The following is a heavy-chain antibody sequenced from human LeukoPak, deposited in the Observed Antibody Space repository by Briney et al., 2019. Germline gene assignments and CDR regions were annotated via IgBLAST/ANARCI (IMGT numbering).Heavy chain of an antibody. Sequence: PGGSLRLSCAASGFTFSSYGMHWVRQAPGKGLEWVAVISYDGSNKYYADSVKGRFTISRDNSKNTLYLQMNSLKTEDTAVYYCTTHRGEWVLDYWGQGTLVTVSS. CDR2: ISYDGSNK. CDR1: GFTFSSYG. J-gene: IGHJ4*02. CDR3: TTHRGEWVLDY. D-gene: IGHD3-16*01. V-gene: IGHV3-30*03.